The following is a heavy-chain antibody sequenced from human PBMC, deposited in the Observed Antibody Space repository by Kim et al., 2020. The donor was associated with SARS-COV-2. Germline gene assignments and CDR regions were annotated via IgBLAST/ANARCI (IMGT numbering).Heavy chain of an antibody. CDR2: INSDGSST. V-gene: IGHV3-74*01. CDR1: GFTFSSYR. J-gene: IGHJ6*02. D-gene: IGHD3-10*01. Sequence: GGSLRLSCAASGFTFSSYRMHWVRQAPGKGLVWVSRINSDGSSTCYADSVKGRFTISRDNANNTLYLQMNSLRAEDTAVYYCARADYYGSGRYWGYGRDVWGQGTTVTVSS. CDR3: ARADYYGSGRYWGYGRDV.